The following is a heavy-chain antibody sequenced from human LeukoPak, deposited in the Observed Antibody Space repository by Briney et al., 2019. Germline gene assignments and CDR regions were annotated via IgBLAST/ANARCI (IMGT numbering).Heavy chain of an antibody. J-gene: IGHJ4*02. Sequence: ASVKVSCKASGYTFTNYYIHWVRQAPGQGLEWMGIINPSGGSTNYAQKFQGRVTMTRDTSTTTVYMELTSLRSEDTAVYYCARDQGLTGYFDYWGQGTLVTVSS. D-gene: IGHD3-9*01. CDR2: INPSGGST. CDR3: ARDQGLTGYFDY. V-gene: IGHV1-46*01. CDR1: GYTFTNYY.